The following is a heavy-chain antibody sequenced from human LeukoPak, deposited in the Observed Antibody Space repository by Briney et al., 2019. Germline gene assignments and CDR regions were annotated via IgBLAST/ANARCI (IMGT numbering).Heavy chain of an antibody. V-gene: IGHV3-11*01. CDR1: GFTFSDYY. D-gene: IGHD3-3*01. J-gene: IGHJ4*02. CDR2: ISSSGSTI. Sequence: GGSLRLSCAASGFTFSDYYMSWIRQAPGKGLEWVSYISSSGSTIYYADSVKGRFTISRDNAKNSLYPQMNSLRAEDTAVYYCAREMWRGFVDYWGQGTLVTVSS. CDR3: AREMWRGFVDY.